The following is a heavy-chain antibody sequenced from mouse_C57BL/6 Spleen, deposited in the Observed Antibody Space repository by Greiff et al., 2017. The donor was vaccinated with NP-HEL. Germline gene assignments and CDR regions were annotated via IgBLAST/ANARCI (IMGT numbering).Heavy chain of an antibody. J-gene: IGHJ2*01. CDR3: AREGDGNYDY. CDR1: GFTFSSYA. CDR2: ISDGGSYT. D-gene: IGHD2-1*01. V-gene: IGHV5-4*01. Sequence: EVQLVESGGGLVKPGGSLKLSCAASGFTFSSYAMSWVRQTPEKRLEWVATISDGGSYTYYPDNVKGRFTISRDNAKNNLYLQMSHLKSEDTAMYYCAREGDGNYDYWGQGTTLTVSS.